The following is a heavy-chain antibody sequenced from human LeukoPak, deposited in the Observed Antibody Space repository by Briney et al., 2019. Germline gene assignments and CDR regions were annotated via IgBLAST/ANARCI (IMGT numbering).Heavy chain of an antibody. D-gene: IGHD6-6*01. CDR1: GFTFSDHA. Sequence: GGSLRLSCAATGFTFSDHAVHWVRQAPGKGLEWVAVISHDGFNQKYADSVKGRFTVSRDNSKNMQFLQMNALRPEDTAVYYCARDGAARLLRYYYYMDVWGKGTTVTVS. CDR2: ISHDGFNQ. CDR3: ARDGAARLLRYYYYMDV. V-gene: IGHV3-30*04. J-gene: IGHJ6*03.